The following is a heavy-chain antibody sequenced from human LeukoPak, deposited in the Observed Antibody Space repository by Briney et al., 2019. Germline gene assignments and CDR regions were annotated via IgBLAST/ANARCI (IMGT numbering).Heavy chain of an antibody. J-gene: IGHJ5*02. V-gene: IGHV4-31*03. CDR3: ARDRFVVVPAAMWWFDP. CDR2: IYYSGST. CDR1: GGSVSSGSYY. D-gene: IGHD2-2*01. Sequence: TLSLTCTVSGGSVSSGSYYWSWIRQHPGKGLEWIGYIYYSGSTYYNPSLKSRVTISVDTSKNQFSLKLSSVTAADTAVYYCARDRFVVVPAAMWWFDPWGQGTLVTVSS.